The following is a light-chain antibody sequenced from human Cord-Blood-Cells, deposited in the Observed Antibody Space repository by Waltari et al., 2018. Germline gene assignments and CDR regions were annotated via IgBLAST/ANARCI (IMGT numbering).Light chain of an antibody. CDR3: QQANSFPYT. V-gene: IGKV1D-12*01. J-gene: IGKJ2*01. CDR2: AAS. Sequence: DIQMTQSPSSVSASVGDRVTITCRTRQGISSWLAWYQKKPGKAPKLLIYAASSLQSGVPSRFSGSGSGTYFTLTISSLQPEDFATYYCQQANSFPYTFGQGTKLEIK. CDR1: QGISSW.